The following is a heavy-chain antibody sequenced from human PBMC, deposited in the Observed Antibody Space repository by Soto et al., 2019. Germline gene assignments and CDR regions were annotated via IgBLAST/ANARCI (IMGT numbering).Heavy chain of an antibody. CDR3: VTVNLVGAAYYFDY. V-gene: IGHV4-30-2*01. CDR2: IYYTGGT. J-gene: IGHJ4*02. Sequence: TSETLSLTCAVSGGSISSGTFSWTGIRQPPGEGLEFIGSIYYTGGTYYNPSLKSRVTISLDRSKNQFSLNLSSVAAADTAMYYCVTVNLVGAAYYFDYWGPGTLVTVSS. CDR1: GGSISSGTFS. D-gene: IGHD1-26*01.